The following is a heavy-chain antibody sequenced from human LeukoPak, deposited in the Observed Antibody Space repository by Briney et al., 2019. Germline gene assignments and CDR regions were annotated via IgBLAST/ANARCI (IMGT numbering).Heavy chain of an antibody. CDR1: GFTFSTYS. V-gene: IGHV3-21*01. CDR2: ISTRSTYI. Sequence: GGSLRLSCAASGFTFSTYSMNWVRQAPGKGLEWVSCISTRSTYIYYADSVKGRFTISRDNAKNSLYLQMNSLRAEDTAVYYCARDRIENGWNWFDPWGQGTLVTVSS. CDR3: ARDRIENGWNWFDP. D-gene: IGHD6-19*01. J-gene: IGHJ5*02.